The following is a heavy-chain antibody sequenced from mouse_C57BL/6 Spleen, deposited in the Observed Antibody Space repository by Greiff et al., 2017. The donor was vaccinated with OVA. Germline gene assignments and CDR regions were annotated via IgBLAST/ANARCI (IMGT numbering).Heavy chain of an antibody. J-gene: IGHJ2*01. CDR3: ARLTPITTVAYFDY. CDR2: IYPGSGNT. V-gene: IGHV1-66*01. CDR1: GYSFTSYY. D-gene: IGHD1-1*01. Sequence: QVQLQQSGPELVKPGASVKISCKASGYSFTSYYIHWVKQRPGQGLEWIGWIYPGSGNTKYNEKFKGKATLTADTSSSTAYMQLSSLTSEDSAVYYCARLTPITTVAYFDYWGQGTTLTVSS.